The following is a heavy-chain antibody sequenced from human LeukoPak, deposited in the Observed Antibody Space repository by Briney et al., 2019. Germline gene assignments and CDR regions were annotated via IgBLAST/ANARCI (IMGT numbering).Heavy chain of an antibody. V-gene: IGHV4-4*02. CDR3: ARAQRECSANSCYLDP. J-gene: IGHJ5*02. CDR2: ILYTGDT. D-gene: IGHD2-15*01. Sequence: PSETLSLTCAVSGASVSSGNWWNWARQSPGKGLEWVAEILYTGDTNYNPSLRSRVTLSIDNSNNEASLKLASVTAADSAVYYCARAQRECSANSCYLDPWGPGILVTVSS. CDR1: GASVSSGNW.